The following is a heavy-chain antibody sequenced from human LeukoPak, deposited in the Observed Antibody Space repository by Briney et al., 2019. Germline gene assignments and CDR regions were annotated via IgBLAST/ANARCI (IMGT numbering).Heavy chain of an antibody. V-gene: IGHV3-30*02. J-gene: IGHJ4*02. Sequence: GGSLRLSCAASGVTFSSYGMHWVRQAPGKGLEWVAFIRYDGSNKYYADSAKGRFTISRDNSKNTLYLQMNSLRAEDTAVYYCAKDLLERWLHAFDYWGQGTLVTVSS. CDR3: AKDLLERWLHAFDY. D-gene: IGHD5-24*01. CDR1: GVTFSSYG. CDR2: IRYDGSNK.